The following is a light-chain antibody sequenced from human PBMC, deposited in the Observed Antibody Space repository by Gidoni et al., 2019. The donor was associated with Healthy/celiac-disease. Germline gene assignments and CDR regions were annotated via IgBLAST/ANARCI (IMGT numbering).Light chain of an antibody. V-gene: IGKV2-28*01. CDR2: LGS. CDR1: QRLLHSNGYNY. Sequence: DIVMTQSPLSLPVTPGEPATISCRSSQRLLHSNGYNYLDWYLQHPGQSPQLLIYLGSNRASGVPDRFSGSGSGTYFTLKISRVEAEDVGVYYCMQALQTPRTFGQGTKVEIK. CDR3: MQALQTPRT. J-gene: IGKJ1*01.